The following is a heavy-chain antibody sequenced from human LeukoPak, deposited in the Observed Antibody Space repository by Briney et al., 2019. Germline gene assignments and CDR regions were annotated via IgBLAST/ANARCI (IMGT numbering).Heavy chain of an antibody. J-gene: IGHJ4*02. CDR3: AKDLVLRYFDWAFDY. D-gene: IGHD3-9*01. Sequence: GRSLRLSCAASGFTFSSYGMHWVRQAPGKGLEWVAVISYDGSNKYYADSVKGRFTISRDNSKNTLYLQMYSLRAEDTAVYYCAKDLVLRYFDWAFDYWGQGTLVTVSS. CDR2: ISYDGSNK. V-gene: IGHV3-30*18. CDR1: GFTFSSYG.